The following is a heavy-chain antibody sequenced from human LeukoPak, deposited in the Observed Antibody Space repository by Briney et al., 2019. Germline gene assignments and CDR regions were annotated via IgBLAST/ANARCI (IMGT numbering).Heavy chain of an antibody. CDR3: ARLTRGPMIVVVTHFDY. Sequence: PSETLSLTCTVSGGSISSSSYYWGWIRQPPGKGLEWIGSIYYSGSTYYNPSLKSRVTISVDTSKNQFSLKLSSVTAADTAVYYCARLTRGPMIVVVTHFDYWGQGTLVTVSS. CDR1: GGSISSSSYY. J-gene: IGHJ4*02. D-gene: IGHD3-22*01. V-gene: IGHV4-39*07. CDR2: IYYSGST.